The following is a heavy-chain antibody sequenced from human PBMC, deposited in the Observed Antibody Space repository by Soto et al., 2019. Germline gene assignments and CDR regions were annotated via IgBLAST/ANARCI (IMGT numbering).Heavy chain of an antibody. CDR3: AKGGSSWTEWFDP. J-gene: IGHJ5*02. CDR2: INPSSGGT. Sequence: SSVKVSCKASGYPLTAKYLHWVRQAPGQGLEWMGWINPSSGGTKEAQKFRGRVTMTRDTSISAAYMELSRLTSDDTAVYYCAKGGSSWTEWFDPWGQGTLVTVSS. V-gene: IGHV1-2*02. CDR1: GYPLTAKY. D-gene: IGHD6-13*01.